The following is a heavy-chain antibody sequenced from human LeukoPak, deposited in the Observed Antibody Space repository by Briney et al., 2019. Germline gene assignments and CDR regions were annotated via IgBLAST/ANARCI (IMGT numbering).Heavy chain of an antibody. Sequence: PGGSLRFSCAASGFTFSSYEMNWVRQAPGKGLEWVSYISSSGSTIYYADSVKGRFTISRDNAKNSLYLQMNSLRAEDTAVYYCASCQLPEYYYYGMDVWGQGTTVTVSS. CDR1: GFTFSSYE. CDR3: ASCQLPEYYYYGMDV. J-gene: IGHJ6*02. V-gene: IGHV3-48*03. CDR2: ISSSGSTI. D-gene: IGHD2-2*01.